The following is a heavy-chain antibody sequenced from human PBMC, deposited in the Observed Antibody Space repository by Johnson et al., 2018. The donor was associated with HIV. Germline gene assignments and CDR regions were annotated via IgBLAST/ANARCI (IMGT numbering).Heavy chain of an antibody. CDR2: INWNGGST. V-gene: IGHV3-20*04. CDR3: ARDHCTGGVGYGLQAFDI. Sequence: EVHLVESGGGVVRPGGSLRLSCAASGFTFDDYGMSWVRQAPGKGLEWVSGINWNGGSTGYADSVKGRFTISRDNAKNSLYLQMNSLRAEDTALYYCARDHCTGGVGYGLQAFDIWGQGTMVTVSS. J-gene: IGHJ3*02. D-gene: IGHD2-8*02. CDR1: GFTFDDYG.